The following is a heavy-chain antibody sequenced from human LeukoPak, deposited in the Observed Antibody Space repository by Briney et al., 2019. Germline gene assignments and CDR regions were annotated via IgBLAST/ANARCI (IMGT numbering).Heavy chain of an antibody. CDR3: ARDGRQVPFDP. J-gene: IGHJ5*02. Sequence: SETLSLTCTVSGGSISSYYWSWIRQPAGKGLEWIGRIYSSGNTNYNPSLKSRDTLSVDTSKNQFSLKLSSVTAADTAVYYCARDGRQVPFDPWGQGTLVTVSS. V-gene: IGHV4-4*07. D-gene: IGHD2-2*01. CDR2: IYSSGNT. CDR1: GGSISSYY.